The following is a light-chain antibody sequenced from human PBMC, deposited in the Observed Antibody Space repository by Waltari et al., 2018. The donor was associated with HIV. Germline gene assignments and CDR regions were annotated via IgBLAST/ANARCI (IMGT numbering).Light chain of an antibody. CDR2: DVT. J-gene: IGLJ2*01. V-gene: IGLV2-8*01. Sequence: QSALTQPPSASGSPGQSVTISCTGTSSDVGAYNYVSWYQQHPGKAPKLMIYDVTKRPSGVPARFSGAKSGNPASLTVSGLQAEDEADYYCAAHAGSKDVFGGGTRLTVL. CDR3: AAHAGSKDV. CDR1: SSDVGAYNY.